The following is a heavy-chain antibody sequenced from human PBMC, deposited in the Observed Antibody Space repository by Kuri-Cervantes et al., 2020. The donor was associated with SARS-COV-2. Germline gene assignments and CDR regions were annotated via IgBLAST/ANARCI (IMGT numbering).Heavy chain of an antibody. Sequence: GESLKISCAASGFTVSSNYMSWVRQAPGKGQEWVPVIYSGGSTYYADSVQGRFTISRDNSKNTLYLQMNSLRVEDTAVYYCAREDRYGGNLNWFDPWGQGTLVTVSS. CDR3: AREDRYGGNLNWFDP. V-gene: IGHV3-53*01. CDR2: IYSGGST. J-gene: IGHJ5*02. D-gene: IGHD1-26*01. CDR1: GFTVSSNY.